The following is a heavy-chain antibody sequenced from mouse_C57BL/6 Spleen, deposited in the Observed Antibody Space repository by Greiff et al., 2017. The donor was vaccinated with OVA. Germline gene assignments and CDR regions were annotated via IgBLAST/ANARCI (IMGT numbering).Heavy chain of an antibody. J-gene: IGHJ2*01. CDR3: ARGSYLYYFDY. CDR2: ISDGGSYT. D-gene: IGHD1-1*01. CDR1: GFTFSSYA. V-gene: IGHV5-4*01. Sequence: EVQLVESGGGLVKPGGSLKLSCAASGFTFSSYAMSWVRQTPEKRLEWVATISDGGSYTYYPDNVKGRFTISRDNAKNNLYLQMSHLKSEDTAMYYCARGSYLYYFDYWGQGSTLTVSS.